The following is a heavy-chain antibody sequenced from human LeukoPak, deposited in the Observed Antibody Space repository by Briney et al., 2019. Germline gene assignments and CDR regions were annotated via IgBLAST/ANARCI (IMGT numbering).Heavy chain of an antibody. CDR3: ARATGALGGMDV. D-gene: IGHD7-27*01. Sequence: PGGSLRLSCAASGFTFSSYSMNWVRQAPGKGLEWVSSISSSSSYIYYADSVKGRFTISRDNAKNSLYLQMNSLRAEDTAVYYCARATGALGGMDVWGQGTTVTVSS. J-gene: IGHJ6*02. CDR1: GFTFSSYS. CDR2: ISSSSSYI. V-gene: IGHV3-21*01.